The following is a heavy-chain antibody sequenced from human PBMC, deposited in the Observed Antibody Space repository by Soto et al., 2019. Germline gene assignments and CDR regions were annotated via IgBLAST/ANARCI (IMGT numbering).Heavy chain of an antibody. D-gene: IGHD5-12*01. CDR2: INAGNGNT. J-gene: IGHJ6*02. V-gene: IGHV1-3*01. CDR1: GYTFTSYA. Sequence: ASVKVSCKASGYTFTSYAMHWVRQAPGQRLEWMGWINAGNGNTKYSQKFQGRVTITRDTSASTAYMELSSLRSEDTAVYYCAREGDGYNWVYYSYCGMDVWGQGTTVTVSS. CDR3: AREGDGYNWVYYSYCGMDV.